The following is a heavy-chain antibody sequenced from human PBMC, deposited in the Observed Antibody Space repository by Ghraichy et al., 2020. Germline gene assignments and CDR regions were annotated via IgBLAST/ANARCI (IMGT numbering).Heavy chain of an antibody. J-gene: IGHJ4*02. Sequence: GGSLRLSCAASGFTFSSYAMSWVRQAPGKGLEWVSAISGSGGSTYYADSVKGRFTISRDNSKNTLYLQMNSLRAEDTAVYYCAKSNYYDSSGYFGMGIGCFDYWGQGTLVTVSS. CDR1: GFTFSSYA. CDR2: ISGSGGST. CDR3: AKSNYYDSSGYFGMGIGCFDY. V-gene: IGHV3-23*01. D-gene: IGHD3-22*01.